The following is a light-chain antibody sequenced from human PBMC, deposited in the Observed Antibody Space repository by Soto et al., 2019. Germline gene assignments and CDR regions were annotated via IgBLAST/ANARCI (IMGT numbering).Light chain of an antibody. V-gene: IGKV3-15*01. CDR1: QSVSSN. Sequence: EIVVTQSPATLSVSPGERATLSCRASQSVSSNLACYQQKPCQAPKLLIYGASTRATGIPARFSGSGSGTEFSPTISSLPSEDFAVYYCQQYGKWPYTFGQGTKLEIK. CDR3: QQYGKWPYT. CDR2: GAS. J-gene: IGKJ2*01.